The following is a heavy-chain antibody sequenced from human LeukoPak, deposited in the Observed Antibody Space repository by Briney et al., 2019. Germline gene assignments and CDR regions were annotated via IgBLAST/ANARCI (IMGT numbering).Heavy chain of an antibody. CDR2: IKPDGSEK. Sequence: GGSLRLSCAASGFTFSTYWMNWVRQAPGKGLEWVANIKPDGSEKNYVDSVKGRFSISRDNAKNSLHLQMNSLRAEDTAVYYCARSLWPEDYWGQGTLVTVS. J-gene: IGHJ4*02. V-gene: IGHV3-7*01. CDR3: ARSLWPEDY. CDR1: GFTFSTYW. D-gene: IGHD3-10*01.